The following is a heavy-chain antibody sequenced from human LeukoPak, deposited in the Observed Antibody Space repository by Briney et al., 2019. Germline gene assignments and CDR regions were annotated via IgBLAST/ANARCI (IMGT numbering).Heavy chain of an antibody. J-gene: IGHJ5*02. Sequence: SETLSLTAAVSGGSISSGGYSWSWIRQPPGKGLKWIGYIYHSGSTYYNPSLKSRVTISVDRSKNQFSLKLSSVTAADTAVYYCARWNDYSSWFDPWGQGTLVTVSS. CDR3: ARWNDYSSWFDP. CDR2: IYHSGST. V-gene: IGHV4-30-2*01. D-gene: IGHD4-4*01. CDR1: GGSISSGGYS.